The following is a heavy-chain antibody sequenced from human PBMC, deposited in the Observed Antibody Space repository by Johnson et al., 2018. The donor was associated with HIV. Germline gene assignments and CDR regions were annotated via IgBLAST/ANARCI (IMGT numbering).Heavy chain of an antibody. D-gene: IGHD2-15*01. CDR3: ATPQEGYSAFDI. V-gene: IGHV3-30*03. CDR1: GFTFRNYA. CDR2: ISYDGSNK. Sequence: QVQLVESGGGVVQPGTSLRLSCAASGFTFRNYAMHWVRQAPGKGLEWVAVISYDGSNKYYADSVKGRFTISRDNSKNTLYLQMNSLRAEDTAVYYCATPQEGYSAFDIWGQGTMVTVSS. J-gene: IGHJ3*02.